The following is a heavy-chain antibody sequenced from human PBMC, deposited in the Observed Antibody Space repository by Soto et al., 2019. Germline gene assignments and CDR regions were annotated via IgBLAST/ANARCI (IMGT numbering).Heavy chain of an antibody. J-gene: IGHJ3*02. V-gene: IGHV4-34*01. CDR3: ARGGSSDWQVALDI. Sequence: KPSETLSLTCAVYAGSFSHYYWNWIRQSPGKGLEWIGKIKHSGSSNSNPSLRSRVSISVDMSKNQFSLRLTSVTAADTAVYYCARGGSSDWQVALDIWGQGTMVTVSS. CDR1: AGSFSHYY. CDR2: IKHSGSS. D-gene: IGHD6-19*01.